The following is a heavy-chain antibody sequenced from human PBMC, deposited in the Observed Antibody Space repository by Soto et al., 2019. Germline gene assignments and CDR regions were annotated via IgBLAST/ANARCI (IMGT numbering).Heavy chain of an antibody. D-gene: IGHD2-8*01. CDR3: AITKSATNTLRSRYFFDY. CDR1: GASVSNKTNY. V-gene: IGHV4-61*01. J-gene: IGHJ4*02. CDR2: VYYSGTT. Sequence: ESLSLPCAVSGASVSNKTNYWSWIRQPPGKRLEWIGYVYYSGTTNYNPSLKSRVTISVDLSKNQFSLRLSSVTTAYTALYYSAITKSATNTLRSRYFFDYWGQGTLVTVYS.